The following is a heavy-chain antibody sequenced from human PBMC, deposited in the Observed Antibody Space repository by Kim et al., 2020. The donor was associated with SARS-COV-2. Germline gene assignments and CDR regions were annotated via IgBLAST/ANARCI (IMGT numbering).Heavy chain of an antibody. CDR3: ARDGITGTSSTTDGFVF. V-gene: IGHV1-69*13. Sequence: SVKVSCKASGGIFSLYAISWVRKAPGQGLEWMGGTIPIYRSTNYAQKFQGRLSITADESTRTSYMELSGLTSEDTAMYFCARDGITGTSSTTDGFVFWG. J-gene: IGHJ3*01. D-gene: IGHD1-20*01. CDR2: TIPIYRST. CDR1: GGIFSLYA.